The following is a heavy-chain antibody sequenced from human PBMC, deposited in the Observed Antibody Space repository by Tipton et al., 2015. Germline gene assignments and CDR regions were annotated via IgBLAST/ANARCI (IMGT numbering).Heavy chain of an antibody. Sequence: TLSLTCTVSDDSISNNDYYWGWLRQPPGKGLEWIGYIFHSGSTSYNPSLRSRVFISIDTSKNQFSLKLNSVTAADTAVYYCARGGAGYYYDSVGYLSWGQGTLVTVSS. CDR2: IFHSGST. D-gene: IGHD3-22*01. CDR3: ARGGAGYYYDSVGYLS. CDR1: DDSISNNDYY. J-gene: IGHJ5*02. V-gene: IGHV4-61*08.